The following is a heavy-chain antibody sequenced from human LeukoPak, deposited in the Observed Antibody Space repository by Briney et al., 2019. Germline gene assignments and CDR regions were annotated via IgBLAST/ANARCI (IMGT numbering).Heavy chain of an antibody. CDR3: ARARGTVTTTGRIYYYYYGMDV. CDR2: INHSGST. D-gene: IGHD4-17*01. Sequence: SETLSLTCAVYGGSFSGYYWSWIRQPPGKRLEWIGEINHSGSTNYNPSLKSRVTISVDTSKNQFSLKLSSVTAADTAVYYCARARGTVTTTGRIYYYYYGMDVWGQGTTVTVSS. V-gene: IGHV4-34*01. J-gene: IGHJ6*02. CDR1: GGSFSGYY.